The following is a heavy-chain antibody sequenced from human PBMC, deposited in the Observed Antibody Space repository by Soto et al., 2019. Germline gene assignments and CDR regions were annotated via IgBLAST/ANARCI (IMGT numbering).Heavy chain of an antibody. J-gene: IGHJ4*02. Sequence: QVQLVESGGGVVQPGRSLRLSCAASGFTFSYYAMHWVRQAPGKGLEWVAVISYDGSEKYYADSVKGRFTISRDNSKNTLSLQMNSLRADDTAVYYCANALGELSPESYDYWGQGTLITVSS. V-gene: IGHV3-30*18. CDR2: ISYDGSEK. D-gene: IGHD3-16*02. CDR1: GFTFSYYA. CDR3: ANALGELSPESYDY.